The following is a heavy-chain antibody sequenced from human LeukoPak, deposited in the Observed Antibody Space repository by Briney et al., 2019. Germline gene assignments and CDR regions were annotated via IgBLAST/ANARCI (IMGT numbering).Heavy chain of an antibody. D-gene: IGHD2-2*01. CDR2: INPNSGGT. Sequence: ASVKVSCKASGYTFTGYYMHWVRQAPGQGLEWMGWINPNSGGTNYAQKFQGRVTMTRDTSISTAYMELSRLRSDDTAVYYCARGALIVVPAAIPTHPWGQRTLVTVSS. V-gene: IGHV1-2*02. J-gene: IGHJ5*02. CDR3: ARGALIVVPAAIPTHP. CDR1: GYTFTGYY.